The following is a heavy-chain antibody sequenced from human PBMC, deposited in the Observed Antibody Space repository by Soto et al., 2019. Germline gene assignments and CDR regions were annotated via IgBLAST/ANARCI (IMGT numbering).Heavy chain of an antibody. J-gene: IGHJ4*02. Sequence: QVTLKESGPVLVKPTETLTLTCTVSGFSLSNARMGVSWIRQPPGKALEWLAHIFSNDEKSYSTSLKSRLTSAKDTPKCPVVLTMTNLDPVDTATYSCARHGRGVGARPLDYWGQGTLVTVSP. V-gene: IGHV2-26*01. CDR2: IFSNDEK. CDR3: ARHGRGVGARPLDY. D-gene: IGHD1-26*01. CDR1: GFSLSNARMG.